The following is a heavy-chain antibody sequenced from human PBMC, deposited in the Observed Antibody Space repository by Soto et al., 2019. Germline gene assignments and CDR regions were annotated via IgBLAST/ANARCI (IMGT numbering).Heavy chain of an antibody. V-gene: IGHV3-21*01. CDR2: INGRSNYV. D-gene: IGHD1-26*01. J-gene: IGHJ4*02. CDR3: AREDGVVGSSSAFDH. CDR1: GFTFSTYT. Sequence: EVQVVESGGGLVKPGGSLRLSCVFSGFTFSTYTMNWVRQAPGKGLEWVSSINGRSNYVYYADSVKGRFTISRDNAKNSLYLQMNRRRAEDTASYYCAREDGVVGSSSAFDHWGLGPLVTVSS.